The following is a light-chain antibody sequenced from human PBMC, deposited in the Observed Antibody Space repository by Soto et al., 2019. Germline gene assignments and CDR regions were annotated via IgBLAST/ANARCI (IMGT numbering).Light chain of an antibody. J-gene: IGLJ2*01. CDR3: QSYDSSQSGSVV. CDR1: SSNIGAGYN. V-gene: IGLV1-40*01. Sequence: QSVLTQPPSVSGAPGQRVTISCTGSSSNIGAGYNVHWYQQLPGTAPKLLIYVNNNRPSGVPDRFSGSKSGTSASLAITGLQAEDEADYYCQSYDSSQSGSVVFGGGTKLTVL. CDR2: VNN.